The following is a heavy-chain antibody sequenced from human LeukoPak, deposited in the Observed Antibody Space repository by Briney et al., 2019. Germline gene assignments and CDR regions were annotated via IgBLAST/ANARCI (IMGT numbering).Heavy chain of an antibody. J-gene: IGHJ5*02. CDR1: GGSISSYY. Sequence: PSETLSLTCTVSGGSISSYYWSWIRQSPEKGLEWIGEINHSGSTSYNPSLKRRVTISVDTPKKQISLKLSSVTAADTAVYYCVGGAGYVWGNSGSWGQGTLVTVSS. V-gene: IGHV4-34*01. D-gene: IGHD3-16*01. CDR3: VGGAGYVWGNSGS. CDR2: INHSGST.